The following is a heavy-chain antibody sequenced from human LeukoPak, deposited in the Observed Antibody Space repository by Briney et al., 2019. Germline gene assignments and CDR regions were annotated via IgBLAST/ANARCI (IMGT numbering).Heavy chain of an antibody. CDR2: ISYDGSNK. CDR1: GFTFSSYG. V-gene: IGHV3-30*03. CDR3: ARDRRGDV. Sequence: GRSLRLSCAASGFTFSSYGMHWVRQAPGKGLEWVAVISYDGSNKYYADSVKGRFTISRDNSKNTLYLQMNSLRAEDTAVYYCARDRRGDVWGQGTTVTVSS. J-gene: IGHJ6*02.